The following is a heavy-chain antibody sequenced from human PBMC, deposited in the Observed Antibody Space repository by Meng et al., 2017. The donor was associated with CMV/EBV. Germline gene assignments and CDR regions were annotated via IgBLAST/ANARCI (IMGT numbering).Heavy chain of an antibody. Sequence: APVKVSCKASGYTFTGYYMHWVRQAPGQGLEWMGWINPNSGGTNYAQKFQGRVTMTRDTSISTAYMELSRLRSDDTAVYYCARDLGDLDYWGPDAFDIWGQGTMVTVSS. D-gene: IGHD7-27*01. V-gene: IGHV1-2*02. CDR2: INPNSGGT. CDR1: GYTFTGYY. J-gene: IGHJ3*02. CDR3: ARDLGDLDYWGPDAFDI.